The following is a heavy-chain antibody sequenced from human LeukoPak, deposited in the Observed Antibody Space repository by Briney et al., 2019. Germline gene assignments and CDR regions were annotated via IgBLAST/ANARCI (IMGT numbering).Heavy chain of an antibody. V-gene: IGHV4-34*01. CDR2: INHSGST. CDR1: GGSFSGYY. CDR3: ARMDYGPYCYYGMDV. D-gene: IGHD4-17*01. Sequence: SETLSLTCAVYGGSFSGYYWSWIRQPPGKGLEWIGEINHSGSTNNNPSLKSRVTISVDTSKNQFSLKLSSVTAADTAVYYCARMDYGPYCYYGMDVWGKGTTVTVSS. J-gene: IGHJ6*04.